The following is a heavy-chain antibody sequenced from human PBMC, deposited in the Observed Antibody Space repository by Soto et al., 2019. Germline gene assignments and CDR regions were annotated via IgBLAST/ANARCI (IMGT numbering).Heavy chain of an antibody. D-gene: IGHD6-19*01. CDR3: AKGVSSSAWSASDN. CDR1: GCTFSSYA. V-gene: IGHV3-23*01. CDR2: ISDSDSAT. Sequence: GGSLRLSCAASGCTFSSYAMTWVRQAPGKGLEWVSVISDSDSATYYADSVKGRFTISRDNSKNTLYLQFNSLRAEDTAVYYCAKGVSSSAWSASDNWGQGTLVTVSS. J-gene: IGHJ4*02.